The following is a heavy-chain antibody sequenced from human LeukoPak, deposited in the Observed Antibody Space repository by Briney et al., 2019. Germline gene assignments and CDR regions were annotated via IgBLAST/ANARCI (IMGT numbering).Heavy chain of an antibody. CDR1: GGSISSSNW. V-gene: IGHV4-4*02. Sequence: SGTLSLTCAVSGGSISSSNWWSWVRQPPGKGLEWIGEIYHSGSTNYNPSPKRRVTISVDKSKNQFSLKLSSVTAADTAVYYCARVNRITGTTNYWFDPWGQGTLVTVSS. CDR2: IYHSGST. J-gene: IGHJ5*02. D-gene: IGHD1-20*01. CDR3: ARVNRITGTTNYWFDP.